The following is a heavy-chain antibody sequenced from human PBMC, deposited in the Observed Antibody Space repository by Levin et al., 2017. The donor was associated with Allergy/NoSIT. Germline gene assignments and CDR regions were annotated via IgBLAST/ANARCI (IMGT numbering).Heavy chain of an antibody. Sequence: GESLKISCAASGFTFSSYAMHWVRQAPGKGLEWVAVISYDGSNKYYADSVKGRFTISRDNSKNTLYLQMNSLRAEDTAVYYCARSVGRAYYYGMDVWGQGTTVTVSS. D-gene: IGHD1-26*01. V-gene: IGHV3-30*04. J-gene: IGHJ6*02. CDR3: ARSVGRAYYYGMDV. CDR1: GFTFSSYA. CDR2: ISYDGSNK.